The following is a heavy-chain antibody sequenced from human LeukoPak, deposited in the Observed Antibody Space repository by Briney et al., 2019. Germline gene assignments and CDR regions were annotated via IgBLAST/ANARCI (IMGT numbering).Heavy chain of an antibody. CDR2: IYSDNT. V-gene: IGHV3-53*01. J-gene: IGHJ4*02. D-gene: IGHD4-17*01. CDR3: TTDPGGDYGNWYY. CDR1: GFTVSSNS. Sequence: GGSLRLSCTVSGFTVSSNSMSWVRQAPGKGLEWVSFIYSDNTHYSDSVKGRFTISRDNSKNTLYLQMNSLKTEDTAVYYCTTDPGGDYGNWYYWGQGTLVTVSS.